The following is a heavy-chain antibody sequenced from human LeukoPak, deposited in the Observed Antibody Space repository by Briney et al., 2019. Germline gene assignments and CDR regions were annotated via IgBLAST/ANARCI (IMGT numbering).Heavy chain of an antibody. CDR3: ARDPYSGTYGNTYYYYMDV. CDR1: GFPFSSYS. D-gene: IGHD1-26*01. CDR2: ISSSNRYI. J-gene: IGHJ6*03. Sequence: GGSLRLSCAASGFPFSSYSMNWVRQAPGKGLEWVSSISSSNRYIYYADSVKGRFTISRDNARNSLFLQMNSLRAEDTAVYYCARDPYSGTYGNTYYYYMDVWGKGPTVTIPS. V-gene: IGHV3-21*01.